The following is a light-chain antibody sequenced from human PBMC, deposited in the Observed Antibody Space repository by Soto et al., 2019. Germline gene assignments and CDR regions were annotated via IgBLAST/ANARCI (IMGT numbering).Light chain of an antibody. J-gene: IGKJ1*01. CDR1: QTISSW. Sequence: DIQMTQSPSTLSGSVGERVTIPCRASQTISSWLAWYQQKPGKAPKLLIYKASTLKSGVPSRFSGSGSETDFTLTISSLQPEQFATYSCQQSYSTTWTVGQGTKVDI. CDR2: KAS. V-gene: IGKV1-5*03. CDR3: QQSYSTTWT.